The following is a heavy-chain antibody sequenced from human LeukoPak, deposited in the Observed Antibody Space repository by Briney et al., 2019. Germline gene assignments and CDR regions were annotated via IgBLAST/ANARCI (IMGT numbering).Heavy chain of an antibody. CDR3: VTYDFWSSYRIDRE. CDR1: GGSFSAYY. V-gene: IGHV4-34*01. J-gene: IGHJ4*02. Sequence: PSETLSLTCAVSGGSFSAYYWSWIRQPPGKGLEWIGEISHGGSSNYNPSLKSRVTIAIDTSNNQISLKLTSVTAADTAVYYCVTYDFWSSYRIDREWGQGTLVTVSS. D-gene: IGHD3-3*01. CDR2: ISHGGSS.